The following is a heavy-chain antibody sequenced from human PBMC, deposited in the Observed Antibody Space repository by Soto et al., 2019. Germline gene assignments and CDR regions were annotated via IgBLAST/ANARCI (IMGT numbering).Heavy chain of an antibody. CDR3: ARSQGGWFGDLIDY. V-gene: IGHV4-59*01. D-gene: IGHD3-10*01. J-gene: IGHJ4*02. Sequence: SETLSLTCTVSGGSISSYYWSWIRQPPGKGLEWIGYIYYSGSTNYNPSLKSRVTISVDTSKNQFSLKLSSVTAADTAVYYCARSQGGWFGDLIDYWGQGTLVTVSS. CDR2: IYYSGST. CDR1: GGSISSYY.